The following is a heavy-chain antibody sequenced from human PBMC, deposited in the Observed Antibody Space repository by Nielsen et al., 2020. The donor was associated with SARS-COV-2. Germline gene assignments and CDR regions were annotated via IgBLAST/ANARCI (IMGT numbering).Heavy chain of an antibody. D-gene: IGHD1-26*01. CDR2: IYAGGST. Sequence: GESLKISCAASGFTVSNNYMSWVRQAPGKGLEWVSFIYAGGSTYYADSVKGRFTISRDNSKNSLYLQMNSLRDEDTAVYYCASPDAGIVGATWGQGTLVTVSS. J-gene: IGHJ5*02. V-gene: IGHV3-66*01. CDR3: ASPDAGIVGAT. CDR1: GFTVSNNY.